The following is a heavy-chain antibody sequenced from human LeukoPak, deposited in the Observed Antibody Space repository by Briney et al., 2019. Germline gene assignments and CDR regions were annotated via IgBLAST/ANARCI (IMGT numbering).Heavy chain of an antibody. J-gene: IGHJ4*02. CDR3: ARASGKYSSSSPFDY. CDR2: IYYSGST. D-gene: IGHD6-6*01. Sequence: SETLSLTCTVSGGSINSYYWTWIRQPPGKGLEWIGYIYYSGSTNYNPSLKSRVTISLDTSRNQFSLKLSSVTAADTAVYYCARASGKYSSSSPFDYWGQGTLVTVSS. V-gene: IGHV4-59*01. CDR1: GGSINSYY.